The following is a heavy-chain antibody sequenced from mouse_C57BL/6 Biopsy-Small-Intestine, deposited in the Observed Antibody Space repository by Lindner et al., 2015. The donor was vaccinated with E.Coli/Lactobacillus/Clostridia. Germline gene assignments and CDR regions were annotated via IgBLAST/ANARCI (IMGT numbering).Heavy chain of an antibody. CDR2: FHPYIDDT. V-gene: IGHV1-47*01. J-gene: IGHJ4*01. Sequence: VQLQESGAELVKPGASVKMSCKASGYTFTTYPIEWMKQNHGRSLEWIGNFHPYIDDTKYNEKFKGKATLTVEKSSSTVYLELSRLTSDDSAVYYCARRSNYDYAMDYWGQGTSVTVSP. CDR1: GYTFTTYP. D-gene: IGHD2-5*01. CDR3: ARRSNYDYAMDY.